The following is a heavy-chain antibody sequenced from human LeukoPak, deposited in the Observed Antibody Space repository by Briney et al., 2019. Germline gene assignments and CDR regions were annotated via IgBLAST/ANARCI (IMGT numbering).Heavy chain of an antibody. CDR3: ARESVRGAQYYFDY. CDR1: GYTFTSYY. V-gene: IGHV1-46*01. J-gene: IGHJ4*02. D-gene: IGHD3-10*01. CDR2: INPSGGTT. Sequence: ASVKASCKASGYTFTSYYMYWVRQAPGQGLEWMGIINPSGGTTSYAQKFQGRVTMTRDTSTNTVYMELNSLRSEDTAVYYCARESVRGAQYYFDYWGQGTLVTVSS.